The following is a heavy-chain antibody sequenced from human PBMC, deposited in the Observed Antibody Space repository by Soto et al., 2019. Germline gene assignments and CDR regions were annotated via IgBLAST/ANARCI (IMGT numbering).Heavy chain of an antibody. CDR1: GFTFNTYW. CDR2: IKEDGSEE. J-gene: IGHJ4*02. Sequence: QLLESGGGLVQPGGSLRLSCATSGFTFNTYWMTWVRQAPGKGLEWVANIKEDGSEENYVDSVKGRFTISRDNGKNSLFLQMNRLRRADSAAYYCVGSFPFNWLLLTPDYWGQGTLVSVSS. V-gene: IGHV3-7*01. CDR3: VGSFPFNWLLLTPDY. D-gene: IGHD3-9*01.